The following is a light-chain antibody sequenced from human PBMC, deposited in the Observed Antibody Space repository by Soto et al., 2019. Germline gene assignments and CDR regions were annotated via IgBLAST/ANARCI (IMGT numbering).Light chain of an antibody. CDR3: QQRSNWPPWT. J-gene: IGKJ1*01. CDR1: QSVSSY. V-gene: IGKV3-11*01. Sequence: EIVLTQPPATLSLSPGERATLSCRASQSVSSYLAWYQQKPGQAPRLLIYDASNRATGIPARFSGSGSGTDLNLPLRSLEAEDFAVYYCQQRSNWPPWTFGQGTKVEIK. CDR2: DAS.